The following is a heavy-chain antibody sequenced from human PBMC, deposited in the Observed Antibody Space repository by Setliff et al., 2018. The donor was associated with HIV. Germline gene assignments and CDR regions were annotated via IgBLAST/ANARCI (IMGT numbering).Heavy chain of an antibody. CDR2: IDNSGNT. CDR1: GVSISAYF. V-gene: IGHV4-59*12. J-gene: IGHJ4*02. CDR3: VTSSSWSSRLNF. D-gene: IGHD6-13*01. Sequence: SETLSLTCAVSGVSISAYFWSWIRQSPEKGLEWIGYIDNSGNTNYSPSLKSRVTISVDTSKNQFSLKVTSVTAADTAVYYCVTSSSWSSRLNFWGQGMLVTVSS.